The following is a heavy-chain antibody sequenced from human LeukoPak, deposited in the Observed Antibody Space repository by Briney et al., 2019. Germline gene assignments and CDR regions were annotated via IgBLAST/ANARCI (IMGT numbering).Heavy chain of an antibody. CDR2: ISSSSSYI. Sequence: GGSLRLSCAASGFTFSSYSMNWVRQAPGKGLEWVSSISSSSSYIYYADSVKGRFTISRDNSKNTLYLQMNSLRAEDTAVYFCAKKSSAWFGDDYWGQGTLVTVSS. D-gene: IGHD6-19*01. CDR3: AKKSSAWFGDDY. CDR1: GFTFSSYS. J-gene: IGHJ4*02. V-gene: IGHV3-21*04.